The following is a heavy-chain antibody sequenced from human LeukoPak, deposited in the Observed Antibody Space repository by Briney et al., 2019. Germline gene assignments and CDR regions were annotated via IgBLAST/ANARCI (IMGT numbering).Heavy chain of an antibody. J-gene: IGHJ4*02. Sequence: SETLSLTCSVSGGSLTYYYWTWIRQPPGRRPEWIGFIYYSGSTNYNPSLESRVAFSVDTSKNQFSLKLSSVTAADTAVYYCARGVQPHWGQGTLVTVSS. CDR1: GGSLTYYY. CDR3: ARGVQPH. CDR2: IYYSGST. V-gene: IGHV4-59*08.